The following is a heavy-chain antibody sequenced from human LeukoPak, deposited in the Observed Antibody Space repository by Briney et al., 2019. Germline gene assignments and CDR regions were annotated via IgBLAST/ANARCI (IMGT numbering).Heavy chain of an antibody. V-gene: IGHV3-30*18. J-gene: IGHJ4*02. CDR1: GFTFSSYV. CDR2: ISYDGSNK. Sequence: PGGSLRLSCAASGFTFSSYVMHWVRQAPGKGLEWVAFISYDGSNKYYADSVKGRFTISRDNSKNTLYLQMNNLRADDTAVYYCAKARYDGEVMIAATDYWGQGTLVTVSS. D-gene: IGHD2-15*01. CDR3: AKARYDGEVMIAATDY.